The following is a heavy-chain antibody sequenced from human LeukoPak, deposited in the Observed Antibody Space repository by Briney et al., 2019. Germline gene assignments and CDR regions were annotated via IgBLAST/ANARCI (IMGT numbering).Heavy chain of an antibody. V-gene: IGHV1-18*01. Sequence: ASVKVSCKTSGYIFTNYGISWVRQAPGQGLERMGRISVYNGNTKYAQKFQGRVTMTTDTSTNTVYMELRSLRSDDTAVYYCARGSGSFEDGGEYFDYWGQGTLVPVSS. CDR1: GYIFTNYG. CDR3: ARGSGSFEDGGEYFDY. D-gene: IGHD1-26*01. CDR2: ISVYNGNT. J-gene: IGHJ4*02.